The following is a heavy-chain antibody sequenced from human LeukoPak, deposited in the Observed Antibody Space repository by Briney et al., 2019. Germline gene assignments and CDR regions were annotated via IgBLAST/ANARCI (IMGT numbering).Heavy chain of an antibody. CDR3: ARHVVAVGFDY. Sequence: GGSLRLSCAASGFTFSTYWMSWVRQAPGKGLEWVANIKEDGSEKYYVDSVKGRFTISRDNAKNSMYLQMSSLRAEDTAVYYCARHVVAVGFDYWGQGTLVTVSS. CDR1: GFTFSTYW. D-gene: IGHD3-22*01. V-gene: IGHV3-7*03. CDR2: IKEDGSEK. J-gene: IGHJ4*02.